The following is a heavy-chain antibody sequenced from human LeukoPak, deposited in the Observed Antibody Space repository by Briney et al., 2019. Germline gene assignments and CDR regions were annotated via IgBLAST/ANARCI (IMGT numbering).Heavy chain of an antibody. CDR3: AGNYDILTGVDY. D-gene: IGHD3-9*01. CDR2: IYTSGST. V-gene: IGHV4-4*07. CDR1: GGSISSYY. Sequence: SETLSLTCTVSGGSISSYYWSWIRQPAGKGLGWIGRIYTSGSTNYNPSLKSRVTMSVDTSKNQFSLKLSSVTAADTAVYYCAGNYDILTGVDYWGQGTLVTVSS. J-gene: IGHJ4*02.